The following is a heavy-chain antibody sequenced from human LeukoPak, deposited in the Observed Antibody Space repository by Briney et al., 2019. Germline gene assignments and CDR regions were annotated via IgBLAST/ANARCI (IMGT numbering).Heavy chain of an antibody. CDR3: ARDPHYYFDY. Sequence: GGSLSLSCAASGFTFSSYSMNWVRQAPGKGLEWVSSISSSSSYIYYADSVKGRFTISRDNAKDSLYLQMNSLRAEDTAVYYCARDPHYYFDYWGQGTLVTVSS. CDR1: GFTFSSYS. J-gene: IGHJ4*02. CDR2: ISSSSSYI. V-gene: IGHV3-21*01.